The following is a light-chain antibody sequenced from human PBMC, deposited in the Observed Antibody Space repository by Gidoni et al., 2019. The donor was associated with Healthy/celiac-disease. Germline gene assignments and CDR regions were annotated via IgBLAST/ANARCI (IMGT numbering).Light chain of an antibody. CDR2: GAS. Sequence: EIVLTQSPGTLSLSPGERATLTCRASQSFSSSYLAWYQQKTGHAPSLLIYGASSRATGIPDRFSGSGSGTDFTLTISRLEPEDFAVYYCQQYGSSPLITFGQGTRLEFK. CDR3: QQYGSSPLIT. V-gene: IGKV3-20*01. CDR1: QSFSSSY. J-gene: IGKJ5*01.